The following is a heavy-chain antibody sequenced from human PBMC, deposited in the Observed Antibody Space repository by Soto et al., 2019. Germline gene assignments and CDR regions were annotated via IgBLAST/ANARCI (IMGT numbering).Heavy chain of an antibody. D-gene: IGHD3-10*01. Sequence: PGESPKIWCTGYRDIFTSYWIRWVRHMPGTGLDWMGRIDPSYTYADYSLSLKDHVTISADKSIKTAYLQWSSLKALDTAMYYCARHGPLLSVWFDPWGQGTLVTVSS. V-gene: IGHV5-10-1*01. CDR2: IDPSYTYA. CDR1: RDIFTSYW. J-gene: IGHJ5*02. CDR3: ARHGPLLSVWFDP.